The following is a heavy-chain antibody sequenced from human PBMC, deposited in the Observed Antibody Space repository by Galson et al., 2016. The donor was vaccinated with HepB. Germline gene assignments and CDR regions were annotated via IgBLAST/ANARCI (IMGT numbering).Heavy chain of an antibody. CDR2: IYDSGST. CDR1: GGSISSSS. J-gene: IGHJ6*02. D-gene: IGHD1-26*01. V-gene: IGHV4-59*01. Sequence: ETLSLTCTVSGGSISSSSWSWIRQPPGKGLEWIGYIYDSGSTNYNPSLKSRVTISVVTSKNQFSLKLSSVTAADTVMYYCTRSPPWARYYGMDVWGQGTTVTVSS. CDR3: TRSPPWARYYGMDV.